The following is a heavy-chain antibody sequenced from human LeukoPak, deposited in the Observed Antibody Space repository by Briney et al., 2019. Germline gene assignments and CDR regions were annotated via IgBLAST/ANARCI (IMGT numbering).Heavy chain of an antibody. J-gene: IGHJ4*02. CDR3: ARSTIHPGYSFDY. D-gene: IGHD2-21*01. CDR1: GYTFTSYD. Sequence: ASVKVSFKASGYTFTSYDINWVRQATGQGLEWMGWMNPNSGNTGYAQKFQGRVTMTRNTSISTAYMELSSLRSEDTAVYYCARSTIHPGYSFDYWGQGTLVTVSS. V-gene: IGHV1-8*01. CDR2: MNPNSGNT.